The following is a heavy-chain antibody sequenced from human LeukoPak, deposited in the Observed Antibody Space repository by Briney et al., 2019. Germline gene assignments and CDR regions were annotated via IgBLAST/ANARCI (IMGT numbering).Heavy chain of an antibody. CDR3: ARQGFGGYDWALTDY. Sequence: SETLSLTCTVSGGSISNYYWSWIRQPPGKGLEWIGYIYYTGSTTYNSSLKSRVTISVDTSKNQFSLKLSSVTAADTAVYYCARQGFGGYDWALTDYWGQGTLVTVSS. D-gene: IGHD5-12*01. CDR1: GGSISNYY. V-gene: IGHV4-59*08. J-gene: IGHJ4*02. CDR2: IYYTGST.